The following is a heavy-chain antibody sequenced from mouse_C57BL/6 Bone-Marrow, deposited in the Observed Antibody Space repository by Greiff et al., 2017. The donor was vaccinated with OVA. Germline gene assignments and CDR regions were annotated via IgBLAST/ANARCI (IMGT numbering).Heavy chain of an antibody. CDR3: ARRDYYGSSYDWYFDV. CDR2: ISNLAYSI. V-gene: IGHV5-15*04. D-gene: IGHD1-1*01. Sequence: EVMLVESGGGLVQPGGSLKLSCAASGFTFSDYGMAWVRQAPRKGPEWVAFISNLAYSIYYADTVTGRITISRENAKNTLYLEMSSLRSEDTAMYYCARRDYYGSSYDWYFDVWGTGTTVTVSS. CDR1: GFTFSDYG. J-gene: IGHJ1*03.